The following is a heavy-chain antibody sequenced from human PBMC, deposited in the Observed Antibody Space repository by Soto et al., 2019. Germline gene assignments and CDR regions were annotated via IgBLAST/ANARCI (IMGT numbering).Heavy chain of an antibody. CDR1: GITFNNHW. D-gene: IGHD1-20*01. J-gene: IGHJ4*02. CDR2: INSDGSST. V-gene: IGHV3-74*01. Sequence: GGALRLSRAASGITFNNHWMPWVRQVPGKGLVWVSRINSDGSSTNYADSVKGRFSILRDNAKNTLYLQMISLRAEDTAVYYCARDNWNSNWGQGTLVTVSS. CDR3: ARDNWNSN.